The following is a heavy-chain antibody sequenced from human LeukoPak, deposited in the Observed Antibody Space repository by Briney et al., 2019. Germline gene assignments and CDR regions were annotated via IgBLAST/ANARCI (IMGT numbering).Heavy chain of an antibody. V-gene: IGHV4-34*01. CDR2: INHSGST. Sequence: SETLSLTCAVYGGSFSGYYWSWIRQPPGKGLECIGEINHSGSTNYNPSLKSRVTISVDTSKNQFSLKLSSVTAADTAVYYCARGRRITMGRGVINSYYYMDVWGKGTTVTVSS. J-gene: IGHJ6*03. D-gene: IGHD3-10*01. CDR1: GGSFSGYY. CDR3: ARGRRITMGRGVINSYYYMDV.